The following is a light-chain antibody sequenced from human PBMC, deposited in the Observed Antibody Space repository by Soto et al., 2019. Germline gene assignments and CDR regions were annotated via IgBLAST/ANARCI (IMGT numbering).Light chain of an antibody. CDR1: PSVTNF. J-gene: IGKJ5*01. CDR2: GAF. V-gene: IGKV3-11*01. Sequence: EIVMTQSPATLSVPPGERATLSCRASPSVTNFLAWYQQKPGQAPRLLIYGAFNRATGIPARFSGSGSGTDFTLTISSLEPEDSAIYYCQQRNIWPPVTFGQGTRLEI. CDR3: QQRNIWPPVT.